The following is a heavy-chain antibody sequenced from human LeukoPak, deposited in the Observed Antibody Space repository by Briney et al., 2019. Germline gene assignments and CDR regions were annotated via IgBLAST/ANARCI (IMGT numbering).Heavy chain of an antibody. CDR2: IYYSGST. Sequence: SETLSLTCTVSGGSISSGGYYWSWIRQHPGKGLEWIGYIYYSGSTYYNPSLKSRVTISVDTSKNRFSLKLSSVTAADTAVYYCAREEGHDYGDHNWFDPWGQGTLVTVSS. CDR3: AREEGHDYGDHNWFDP. CDR1: GGSISSGGYY. V-gene: IGHV4-31*03. D-gene: IGHD4-17*01. J-gene: IGHJ5*02.